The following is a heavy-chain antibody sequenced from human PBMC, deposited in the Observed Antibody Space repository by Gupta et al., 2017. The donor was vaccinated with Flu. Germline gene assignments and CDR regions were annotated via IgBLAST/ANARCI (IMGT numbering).Heavy chain of an antibody. CDR2: ISWNSGSI. Sequence: DDYAMHWVRQPPGKGLEWVSGISWNSGSIGYADSVKGRFTISRDNAKNSLYLQMNSLRAEDTALYYCTKDIHDSYYYYVDAWGKGTTVTVSS. CDR1: DDYA. J-gene: IGHJ6*03. D-gene: IGHD3-3*01. V-gene: IGHV3-9*01. CDR3: TKDIHDSYYYYVDA.